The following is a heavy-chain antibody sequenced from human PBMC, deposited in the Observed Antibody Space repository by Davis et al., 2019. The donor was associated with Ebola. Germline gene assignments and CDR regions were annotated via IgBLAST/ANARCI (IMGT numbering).Heavy chain of an antibody. V-gene: IGHV3-48*04. Sequence: PGGSLRLSCAASGFTFSSYGMHWVRQAPGKGLEWVSYISSSGSSIYYADSVKGRFTISRDNAKNSLYLQMNSLRAEDTAVYYCARDSGTIFGVVLDVWGQGTTVTVSS. J-gene: IGHJ6*02. CDR3: ARDSGTIFGVVLDV. CDR2: ISSSGSSI. D-gene: IGHD3-3*01. CDR1: GFTFSSYG.